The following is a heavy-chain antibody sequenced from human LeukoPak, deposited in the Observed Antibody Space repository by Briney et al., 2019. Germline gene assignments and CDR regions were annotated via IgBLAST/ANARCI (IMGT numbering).Heavy chain of an antibody. D-gene: IGHD3-22*01. CDR3: ARDGTGHYYDSSGYFDY. J-gene: IGHJ4*02. CDR1: GGSISSSNW. Sequence: PSGTLSLTCAVSGGSISSSNWWSWVRQPPGKGLEWIGETYHSGSTNYNPSLKSRVTISVDKSKNQFSLKLSSVTAADTAVYYCARDGTGHYYDSSGYFDYWGQGTLVTVSS. V-gene: IGHV4-4*02. CDR2: TYHSGST.